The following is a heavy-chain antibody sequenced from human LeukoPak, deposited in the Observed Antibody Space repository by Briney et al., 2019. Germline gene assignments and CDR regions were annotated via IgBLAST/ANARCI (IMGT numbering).Heavy chain of an antibody. V-gene: IGHV3-21*01. CDR3: ARGPGDTAMVLGGWFDP. CDR2: ISSSSSYI. J-gene: IGHJ5*02. Sequence: PGGSLRLSCAASGFTFSSYSMNWVRQAPGKGLEWVSSISSSSSYIYYADSVKGRFTISRDNAKNSLYLQMNSLRAEDTAVYYCARGPGDTAMVLGGWFDPWGQGTLVTVSS. CDR1: GFTFSSYS. D-gene: IGHD5-18*01.